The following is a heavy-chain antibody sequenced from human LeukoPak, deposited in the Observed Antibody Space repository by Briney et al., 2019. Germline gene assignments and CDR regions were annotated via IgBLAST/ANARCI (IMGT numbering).Heavy chain of an antibody. Sequence: ASVKVSCKASGYTFTGYYMHWVRQAPGQGLEWMGWINPNSGGTNYAQKLQGRVTMTTDTSTSTAYMELRSLRSDDTAVYYCARDIKRSRARWENLGFDPWGQGTLVTVSS. CDR1: GYTFTGYY. D-gene: IGHD1-14*01. CDR3: ARDIKRSRARWENLGFDP. V-gene: IGHV1-2*02. CDR2: INPNSGGT. J-gene: IGHJ5*02.